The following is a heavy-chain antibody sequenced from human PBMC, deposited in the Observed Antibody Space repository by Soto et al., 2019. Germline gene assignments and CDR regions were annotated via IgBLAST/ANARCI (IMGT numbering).Heavy chain of an antibody. CDR2: IYSGGST. Sequence: PGGSLRLSCAASWFTVSSNYMSWVRQAPGKGLEWVSVIYSGGSTYYADSVKGRFTISRDNSKNTLYLQMNSPRAEDTAVYYCARDRTYTAALNHYYGMDVWGQGTTVTVSS. CDR3: ARDRTYTAALNHYYGMDV. D-gene: IGHD6-13*01. J-gene: IGHJ6*02. V-gene: IGHV3-53*01. CDR1: WFTVSSNY.